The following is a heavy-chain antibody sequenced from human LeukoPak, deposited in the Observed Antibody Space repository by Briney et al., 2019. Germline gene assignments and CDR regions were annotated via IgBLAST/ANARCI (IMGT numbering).Heavy chain of an antibody. Sequence: GGSLRLSCAASGFTFSSYGMHWVRQAPGKGLEWVAFIRYDGSNKYYADSVKGRFTISRDNSKNTLYLQMNSLRAEDTAVYYCAKERYSSSSLFAVTPFDYWGQGTRITVSS. CDR2: IRYDGSNK. CDR3: AKERYSSSSLFAVTPFDY. J-gene: IGHJ4*02. CDR1: GFTFSSYG. V-gene: IGHV3-30*02. D-gene: IGHD6-13*01.